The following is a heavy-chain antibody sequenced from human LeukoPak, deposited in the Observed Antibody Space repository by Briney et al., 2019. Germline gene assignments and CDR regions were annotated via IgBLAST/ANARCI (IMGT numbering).Heavy chain of an antibody. CDR1: GYSISSGYY. Sequence: SETLSLTCAVSGYSISSGYYWGWIRQPPGKGLEWIGSIYHSGSTYYNPSLKSRVTISVDTSKNQFSLKLSSVTAADTAVYYCARVPGMGVMGYYCYYYMDVWGKGTTVTVSS. J-gene: IGHJ6*03. CDR3: ARVPGMGVMGYYCYYYMDV. CDR2: IYHSGST. D-gene: IGHD3-16*01. V-gene: IGHV4-38-2*01.